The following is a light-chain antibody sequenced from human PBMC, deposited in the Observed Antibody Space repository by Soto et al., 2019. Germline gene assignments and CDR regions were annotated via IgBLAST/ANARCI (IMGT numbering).Light chain of an antibody. CDR2: AAS. V-gene: IGKV3-15*01. CDR1: QSISTN. Sequence: EIVVTQSPSTLSASAGERVSISCRASQSISTNLAWYQQKPGQAPRLLIYAASTRDTGIPARFSGSGSGTEFTLTISSPQSEDFAIYYCLQDDSYPLTFGQGTKVDIK. J-gene: IGKJ1*01. CDR3: LQDDSYPLT.